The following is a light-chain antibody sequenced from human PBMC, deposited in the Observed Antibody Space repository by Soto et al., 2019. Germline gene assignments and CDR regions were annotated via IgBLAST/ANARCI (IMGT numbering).Light chain of an antibody. J-gene: IGKJ1*01. V-gene: IGKV3-20*01. CDR2: DAS. CDR1: QSVSSSY. Sequence: ENVLTQSPGTPSLSPGERATLSCRASQSVSSSYLAWYQQKPGQAPRLLIYDASSRATGIPDGFSGSGSGTDFTLTISRLEPEDFAVYYCQQYGSLPRTFGQGTKVDI. CDR3: QQYGSLPRT.